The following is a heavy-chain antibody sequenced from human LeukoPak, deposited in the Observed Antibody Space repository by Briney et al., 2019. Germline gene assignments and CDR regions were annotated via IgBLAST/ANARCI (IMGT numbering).Heavy chain of an antibody. J-gene: IGHJ4*02. CDR1: GGSISSSSYY. D-gene: IGHD4-17*01. CDR3: ARHDRMTTVTGFDY. V-gene: IGHV4-39*01. CDR2: IYYSGST. Sequence: SETLSLTCTVSGGSISSSSYYWVWIRQPPGKGREWIGSIYYSGSTYYNPSPKSRVTISVDTSKNQFSLKLSSVTAADTAVYYCARHDRMTTVTGFDYWGQGTLVTVSS.